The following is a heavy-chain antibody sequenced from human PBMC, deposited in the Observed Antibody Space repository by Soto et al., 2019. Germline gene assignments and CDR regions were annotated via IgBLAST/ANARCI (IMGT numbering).Heavy chain of an antibody. CDR1: GGSMRSTSYY. D-gene: IGHD4-17*01. CDR3: ARQPNYDYGDYGPMDY. Sequence: PSETLSLTCTVSGGSMRSTSYYWGWIRQPPGKGLEWIGSLYFGGRTYYNPSLKSRVTISVDTSKKQLSLKLSSLTAAETAVYYCARQPNYDYGDYGPMDYWGQGTLVTVSS. V-gene: IGHV4-39*01. J-gene: IGHJ4*02. CDR2: LYFGGRT.